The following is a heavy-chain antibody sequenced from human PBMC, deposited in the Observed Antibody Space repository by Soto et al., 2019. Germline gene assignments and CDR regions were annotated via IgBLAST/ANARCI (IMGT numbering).Heavy chain of an antibody. CDR1: GYTFTGYY. Sequence: GASVKVSCKASGYTFTGYYMHWVRQAPGQGLEWMGWINPNSGGTNYAQKFQGRVTMTRDTSISTAYMELSRLRSDDTAVYYCARFGFEYSSSHRAFDYWGQGTLVTVSS. CDR3: ARFGFEYSSSHRAFDY. J-gene: IGHJ4*02. CDR2: INPNSGGT. D-gene: IGHD6-6*01. V-gene: IGHV1-2*02.